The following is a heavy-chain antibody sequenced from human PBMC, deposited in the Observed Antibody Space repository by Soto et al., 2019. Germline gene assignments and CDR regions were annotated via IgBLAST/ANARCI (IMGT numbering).Heavy chain of an antibody. J-gene: IGHJ6*02. CDR2: IDPGDSAT. CDR3: ARLEKWYYNYYGLDV. CDR1: GYSFTTYW. V-gene: IGHV5-10-1*01. D-gene: IGHD1-26*01. Sequence: GESLKISWQGSGYSFTTYWISWVRQMPGKGLEWMGKIDPGDSATNYRPSFRGHITIAVDRSITTAHLQFSSLKAADTAVYYCARLEKWYYNYYGLDVWGQGTMVTVS.